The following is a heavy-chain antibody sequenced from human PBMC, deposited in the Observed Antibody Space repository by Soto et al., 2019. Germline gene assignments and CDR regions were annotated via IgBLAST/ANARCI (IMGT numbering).Heavy chain of an antibody. CDR2: MNPNSGDT. CDR3: ARVGGNWNDDYFDY. Sequence: QVQLVQSGAEVKKPGASVKVSCKASGYTFSDHDINWVRQASGQGPEWLGWMNPNSGDTGYAQNFQGRVTMTRDTSKRTAYMELSSLRSEDTAVYYCARVGGNWNDDYFDYWGQATLVTVSS. CDR1: GYTFSDHD. D-gene: IGHD1-1*01. V-gene: IGHV1-8*01. J-gene: IGHJ4*02.